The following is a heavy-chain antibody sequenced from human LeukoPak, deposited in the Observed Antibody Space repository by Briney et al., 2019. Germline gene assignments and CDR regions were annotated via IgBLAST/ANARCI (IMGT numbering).Heavy chain of an antibody. CDR1: GFTFSSYT. CDR2: ISSDGGTT. CDR3: VRSDCGSASCYTGSN. D-gene: IGHD2-2*02. Sequence: GGSLRLSCAASGFTFSSYTMHWVRQAPGKGLAYASGISSDGGTTYYGNSVKGRFTISRDNSKNTVYLQIGSLRAEDMAVYYCVRSDCGSASCYTGSNWGQGTLVTVSS. V-gene: IGHV3-64*01. J-gene: IGHJ4*02.